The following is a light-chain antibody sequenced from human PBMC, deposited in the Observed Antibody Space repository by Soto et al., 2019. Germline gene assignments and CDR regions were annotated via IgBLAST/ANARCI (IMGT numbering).Light chain of an antibody. V-gene: IGLV2-14*03. CDR3: SSYTSSSTRV. Sequence: SAPAQPSPLSGSPGQSIALSCPGKNNHICSYDYVSWYQQLPDKPPKLIIYEVSHRPSGVSDRFSGSKSVNTATLTISRLQAEDEADYYCSSYTSSSTRVFGTGTKVTVL. CDR2: EVS. CDR1: NNHICSYDY. J-gene: IGLJ1*01.